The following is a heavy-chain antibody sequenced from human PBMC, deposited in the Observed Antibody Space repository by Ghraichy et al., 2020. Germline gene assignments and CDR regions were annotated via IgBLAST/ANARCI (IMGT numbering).Heavy chain of an antibody. Sequence: GGSLRLSCAASGFTFSSYGMHWVRQAPGKGLEWVAVISYDGSNKYYADSVKGRFTISRDNSKNTLYLQMNSLRAEDTAVYYCAKVGVGATSHTFDYWGQGTLVTVSS. D-gene: IGHD1-26*01. V-gene: IGHV3-30*18. J-gene: IGHJ4*02. CDR1: GFTFSSYG. CDR2: ISYDGSNK. CDR3: AKVGVGATSHTFDY.